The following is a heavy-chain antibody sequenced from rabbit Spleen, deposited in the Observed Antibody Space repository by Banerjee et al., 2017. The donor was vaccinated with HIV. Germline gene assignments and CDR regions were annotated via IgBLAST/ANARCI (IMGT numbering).Heavy chain of an antibody. J-gene: IGHJ4*01. V-gene: IGHV1S40*01. CDR3: ARDLVGVIGWNFYL. CDR2: IDLNGSDKT. CDR1: GFSFSSGYW. Sequence: QSLEESGGDLVKPGASLTLTCTASGFSFSSGYWMCWVRQAPGKGLEWIACIDLNGSDKTYYASWVNGRFTISRTSSTTVTLRMTSLTAADRATYFCARDLVGVIGWNFYLWGQGTLVTVS. D-gene: IGHD1-1*01.